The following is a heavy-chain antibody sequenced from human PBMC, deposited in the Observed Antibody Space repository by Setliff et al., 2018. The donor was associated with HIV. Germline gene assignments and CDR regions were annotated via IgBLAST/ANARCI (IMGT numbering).Heavy chain of an antibody. CDR1: GYTFTGYY. V-gene: IGHV1-2*02. D-gene: IGHD3-22*01. J-gene: IGHJ3*01. CDR3: ARGAYYYDTSGYPRDPFDL. Sequence: ASMKVSCKASGYTFTGYYIYWVRQAPGQGLEWMGWINPHSGGTNYAQKFQGRVTMTRDTSISTASMELSRLRSDDTAVYYCARGAYYYDTSGYPRDPFDLWGQGTMVTVSS. CDR2: INPHSGGT.